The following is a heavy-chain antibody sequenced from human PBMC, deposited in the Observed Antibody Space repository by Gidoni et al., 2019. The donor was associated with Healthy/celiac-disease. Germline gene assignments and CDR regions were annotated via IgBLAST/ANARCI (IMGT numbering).Heavy chain of an antibody. D-gene: IGHD3-22*01. J-gene: IGHJ4*02. CDR1: GGSISSYY. CDR3: ARDKGGFWGDSSGYSYYFDY. V-gene: IGHV4-4*07. Sequence: QVQLQESGPGLVKPSETLSLTCTVSGGSISSYYWSWIRQPAGKGLEWIGRIYTSGSTNYNPSLKSRVTMSVDTSKNQFSLKLSSVTAADTAVYYCARDKGGFWGDSSGYSYYFDYWGQGTLVTVSS. CDR2: IYTSGST.